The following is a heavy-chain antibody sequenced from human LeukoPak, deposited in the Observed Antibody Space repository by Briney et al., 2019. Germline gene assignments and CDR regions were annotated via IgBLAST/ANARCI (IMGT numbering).Heavy chain of an antibody. CDR3: ARSSIAVAGPYYFDY. V-gene: IGHV4-39*01. Sequence: SETLCLTCTVSGGSISSSSYYWGWIRQPPGKGLEWIGSIYYSGSTYYNPSLKSRVTISVDTSKNQFSLKLSSVTAADTAVYYCARSSIAVAGPYYFDYWGQGTLVTVSS. J-gene: IGHJ4*02. CDR1: GGSISSSSYY. D-gene: IGHD6-19*01. CDR2: IYYSGST.